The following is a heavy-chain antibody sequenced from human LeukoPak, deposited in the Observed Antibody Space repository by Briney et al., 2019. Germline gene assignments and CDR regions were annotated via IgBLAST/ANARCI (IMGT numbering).Heavy chain of an antibody. CDR2: IKSKTDGGTT. Sequence: PGGSLRLSWAASGFTFSNAWMSWVHQAPGKGLEWVGRIKSKTDGGTTDYAAPVKGRFTISRDDSKNTLYLQMNSLKTEDTAVYYCTTGDPMVRGVLDYWGQGTLVTVSS. D-gene: IGHD3-10*01. V-gene: IGHV3-15*01. J-gene: IGHJ4*02. CDR1: GFTFSNAW. CDR3: TTGDPMVRGVLDY.